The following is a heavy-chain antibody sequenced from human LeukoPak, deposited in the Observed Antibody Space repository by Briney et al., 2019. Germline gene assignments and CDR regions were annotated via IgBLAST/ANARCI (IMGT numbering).Heavy chain of an antibody. D-gene: IGHD7-27*01. CDR2: INSDGINT. CDR3: ARDLNWETY. CDR1: GFTFSNYW. Sequence: GGSLRLSCAASGFTFSNYWMHWVRQAPGKGLVWVSRINSDGINTIYADSVKGRFTISRDNAKNTLNMQMNSLRAEDTGVYYCARDLNWETYWGQGTLVSVSS. J-gene: IGHJ4*02. V-gene: IGHV3-74*01.